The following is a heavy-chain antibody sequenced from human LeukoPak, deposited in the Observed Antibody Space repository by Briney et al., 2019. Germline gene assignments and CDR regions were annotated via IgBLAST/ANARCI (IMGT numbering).Heavy chain of an antibody. CDR2: IKNKVDGGTT. J-gene: IGHJ4*02. D-gene: IGHD6-13*01. V-gene: IGHV3-15*01. Sequence: GGSLRLSCAASGFTFTNAYMTWVRQAPGKGLEWAGRIKNKVDGGTTDYGAPVKARFSISRDDSKNTVYLQMSSLRTEDTAVYYCTTDAGYTSRWYNYWGQGTLVTVSS. CDR3: TTDAGYTSRWYNY. CDR1: GFTFTNAY.